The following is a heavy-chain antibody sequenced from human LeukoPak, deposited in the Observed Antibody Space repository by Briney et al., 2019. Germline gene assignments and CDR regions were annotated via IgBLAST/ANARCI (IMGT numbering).Heavy chain of an antibody. CDR3: ARSRVTDRYYYYYYGMDV. CDR1: GFTFSSYG. D-gene: IGHD1-14*01. Sequence: GVSVRLSCAASGFTFSSYGMHWVREAPGKGLEWVAVISYDGSNKYYADSGKGRFTISRDNAKNTLYLQMNSLRAEDTAVYYCARSRVTDRYYYYYYGMDVWGQGTTVTVSS. J-gene: IGHJ6*02. CDR2: ISYDGSNK. V-gene: IGHV3-30*03.